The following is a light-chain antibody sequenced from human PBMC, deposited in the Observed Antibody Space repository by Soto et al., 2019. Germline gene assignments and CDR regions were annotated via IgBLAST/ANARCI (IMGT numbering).Light chain of an antibody. CDR1: SSDIGAYNY. CDR2: DVS. Sequence: QSALTQPASVSESPGQSITISCTGTSSDIGAYNYVSWYQHHPGKAPKLMIYDVSSRPSGISNRFSGSKSGNTASLTISGLQAEDEADYYCSSYTSIITVIFGGGTQLTVL. J-gene: IGLJ2*01. V-gene: IGLV2-14*03. CDR3: SSYTSIITVI.